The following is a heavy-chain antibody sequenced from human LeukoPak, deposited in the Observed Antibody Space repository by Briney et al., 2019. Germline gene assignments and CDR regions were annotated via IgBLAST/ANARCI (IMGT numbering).Heavy chain of an antibody. CDR3: AIDLMGIAYRGAFYY. Sequence: GGSLRLSCAASGFTFSSYSMNWVRQAPGKGLEWVSYISSSSRTIYYADSVKGRFTISRDNAKNSLYLQMNSLRAEDTAVYYCAIDLMGIAYRGAFYYWGQGTLVTVSS. D-gene: IGHD6-13*01. V-gene: IGHV3-48*04. J-gene: IGHJ4*02. CDR1: GFTFSSYS. CDR2: ISSSSRTI.